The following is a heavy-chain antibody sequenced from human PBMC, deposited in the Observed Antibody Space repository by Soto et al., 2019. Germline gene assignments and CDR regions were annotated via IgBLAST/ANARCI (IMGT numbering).Heavy chain of an antibody. CDR2: IKSKTDGGTT. Sequence: GGSLRLSCAASGFTFSNAWMSWVRQAPGKGLEWVGRIKSKTDGGTTAYAAPVKGRFTISREDSKKTLYLKMNSLKTEDTAVYYCTTEDIVVVPAAIFGYIVYYYMDVWGKGTTVTVSS. CDR3: TTEDIVVVPAAIFGYIVYYYMDV. V-gene: IGHV3-15*01. CDR1: GFTFSNAW. J-gene: IGHJ6*03. D-gene: IGHD2-2*02.